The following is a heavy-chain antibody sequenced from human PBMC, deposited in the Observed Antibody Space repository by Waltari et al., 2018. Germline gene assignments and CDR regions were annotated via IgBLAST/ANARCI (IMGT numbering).Heavy chain of an antibody. CDR2: INHSGST. V-gene: IGHV4-34*01. D-gene: IGHD5-12*01. Sequence: HVQLQQWGAGLLKPSETLSLTCAVYGGTFSVYSWSWIRKPPGKGLEWIGAINHSGSTNYNPSLKSRVTISVDTSKNQVSLKLSSVTAADTAVYYCVSVAALIDYWGQGTLVTVSS. CDR1: GGTFSVYS. J-gene: IGHJ4*02. CDR3: VSVAALIDY.